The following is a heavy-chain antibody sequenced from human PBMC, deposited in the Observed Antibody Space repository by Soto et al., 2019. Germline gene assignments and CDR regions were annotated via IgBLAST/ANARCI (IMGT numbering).Heavy chain of an antibody. Sequence: PGGSLRLSCAASGFTFSNNWMNWVRQAPGKGLVWVSRINSDGSSTINADSVKGRFTISRDNAKNTLYLQMNSLRAEDTAVYYCVRERCTSSSCSNGVDVWGQGTTVTVSS. CDR2: INSDGSST. CDR1: GFTFSNNW. V-gene: IGHV3-74*01. D-gene: IGHD2-2*01. J-gene: IGHJ6*02. CDR3: VRERCTSSSCSNGVDV.